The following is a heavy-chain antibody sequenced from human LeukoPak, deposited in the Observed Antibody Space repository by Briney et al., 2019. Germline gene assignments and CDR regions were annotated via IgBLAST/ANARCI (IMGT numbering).Heavy chain of an antibody. CDR2: IIPIFGTA. D-gene: IGHD5-24*01. CDR3: ARATSRDGYKMFPIENAFDI. Sequence: ASVKVSCKASGGTFSSYAISWVRQAPGQGLEWMGGIIPIFGTANYAQKFQGRVTITADESTSTAYMELSSLRSEDTAVYYCARATSRDGYKMFPIENAFDIWGQGTMVTVSS. V-gene: IGHV1-69*13. CDR1: GGTFSSYA. J-gene: IGHJ3*02.